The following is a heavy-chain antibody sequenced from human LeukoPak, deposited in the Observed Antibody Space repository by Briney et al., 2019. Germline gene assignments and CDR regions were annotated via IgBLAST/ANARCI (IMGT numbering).Heavy chain of an antibody. CDR1: GGSISSYY. CDR3: ARGAKDSSGYYGDYFDY. D-gene: IGHD3-22*01. V-gene: IGHV4-59*01. Sequence: SETLSLTCTVSGGSISSYYWSWIRQPPGKGLEWVGYIYYSGSTNYNPSLKSRVTISVDTSKNQLSLKLSSVTAADTAVYYCARGAKDSSGYYGDYFDYWGQGTLVTVSS. CDR2: IYYSGST. J-gene: IGHJ4*02.